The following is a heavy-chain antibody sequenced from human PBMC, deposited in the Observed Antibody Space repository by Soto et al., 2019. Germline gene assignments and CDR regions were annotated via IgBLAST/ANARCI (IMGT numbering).Heavy chain of an antibody. CDR2: IIPILNTA. CDR3: ARVDYDSTYGFYYYGLDV. V-gene: IGHV1-69*01. D-gene: IGHD3-10*01. J-gene: IGHJ6*02. Sequence: QVHLVQSGAEVKKPGSSVRVSCKTSGGTFSRYSFTWVRQAPGQGLEWMGEIIPILNTANFAQKFQSRVTITEEETTSTVYMDLSSLSHDDTAVYYCARVDYDSTYGFYYYGLDVWGQGTTVTVSS. CDR1: GGTFSRYS.